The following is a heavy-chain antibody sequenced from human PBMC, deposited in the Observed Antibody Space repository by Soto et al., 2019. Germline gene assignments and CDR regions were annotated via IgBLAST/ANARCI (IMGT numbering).Heavy chain of an antibody. CDR3: AREELGYCSGGSCPDAFDI. CDR2: INPSGGST. D-gene: IGHD2-15*01. V-gene: IGHV1-46*01. CDR1: GYTFTSYY. J-gene: IGHJ3*02. Sequence: GASVKVSCKASGYTFTSYYMHWVRQAPGQGLDWMGIINPSGGSTSYAQKFQGRVTMTRDTSTSTVYMELSSLRSEDTAVYYCAREELGYCSGGSCPDAFDIWGQGTMVTVSS.